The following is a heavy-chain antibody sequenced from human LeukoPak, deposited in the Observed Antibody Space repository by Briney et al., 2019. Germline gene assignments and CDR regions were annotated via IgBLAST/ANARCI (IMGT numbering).Heavy chain of an antibody. CDR2: INPNSGGT. Sequence: AASVKVSCKASGYTFTGYYMHWVRQAPGQGLEWMGWINPNSGGTNYAQKFQGRVTMTRDTSISTAYMELSRLRSDDTAVYYCAGGIGELFYYYYYMDVWGKGTTVTVSS. D-gene: IGHD3-10*01. V-gene: IGHV1-2*02. J-gene: IGHJ6*03. CDR1: GYTFTGYY. CDR3: AGGIGELFYYYYYMDV.